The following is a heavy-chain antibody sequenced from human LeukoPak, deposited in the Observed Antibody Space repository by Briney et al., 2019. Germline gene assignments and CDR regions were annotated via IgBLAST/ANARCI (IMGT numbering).Heavy chain of an antibody. CDR1: GFTFSSYS. J-gene: IGHJ4*02. V-gene: IGHV3-21*01. CDR3: ARAGVTTYYFDY. CDR2: ISSSSSYI. D-gene: IGHD4-11*01. Sequence: GGSLRLSCAASGFTFSSYSMNWVRQAPGKGLEWDSSISSSSSYIYYADSVKGRFTISRDNAKNSLYLQMNSLRAEDTAVYYRARAGVTTYYFDYWGQGTLVTVSS.